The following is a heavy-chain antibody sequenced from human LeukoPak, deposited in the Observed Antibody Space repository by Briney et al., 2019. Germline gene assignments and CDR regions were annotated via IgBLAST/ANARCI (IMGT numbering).Heavy chain of an antibody. CDR1: GFTVSSNY. D-gene: IGHD6-6*01. Sequence: QPGGSLRLSCAASGFTVSSNYMSWVRQASGKGLEWVSVIYSGGRTYYADSVKGRFTISRDNSKNTVYLQMNSLRAEDTAVYYCALSSSSKCFDSWGQGTLVTVSS. CDR3: ALSSSSKCFDS. V-gene: IGHV3-66*01. J-gene: IGHJ5*01. CDR2: IYSGGRT.